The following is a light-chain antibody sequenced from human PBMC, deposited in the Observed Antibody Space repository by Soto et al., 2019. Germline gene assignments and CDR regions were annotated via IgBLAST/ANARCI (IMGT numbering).Light chain of an antibody. V-gene: IGLV2-23*02. CDR2: EVS. J-gene: IGLJ2*01. Sequence: QSALTQPASVSGSPGQSITISCTGTSSDVGAYNFVSWYQQFPGKAPKLMIYEVSNRPSGVSDRFSGSKSGNTASLTISGLQAEDEADYYCCSYAGSSIYVVFGGGTKLTVL. CDR3: CSYAGSSIYVV. CDR1: SSDVGAYNF.